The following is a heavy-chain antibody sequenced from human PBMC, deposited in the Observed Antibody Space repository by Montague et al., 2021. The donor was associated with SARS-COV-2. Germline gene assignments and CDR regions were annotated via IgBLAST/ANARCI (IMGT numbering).Heavy chain of an antibody. D-gene: IGHD3-22*01. CDR2: VYHAGST. CDR3: VREKYYFDDSGSK. J-gene: IGHJ4*02. CDR1: GGSISTYY. Sequence: SDPLSLPCTVSGGSISTYYWNWIRQPPGKGLEWIGYVYHAGSTNYNPSLKSRVTLSIDTSKNQFSLNLTSVTAADTAVYYCVREKYYFDDSGSKWGQGTLVTV. V-gene: IGHV4-59*01.